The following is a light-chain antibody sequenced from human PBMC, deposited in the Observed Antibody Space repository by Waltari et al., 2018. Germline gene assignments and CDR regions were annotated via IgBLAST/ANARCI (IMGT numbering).Light chain of an antibody. Sequence: EIVMTQSTATLSVSPGERATLSCSSSQSVSSNLAWYQQKPCHAPRLLMYDASTRATGIPARFSGSGSGTEFTLTISSVQSEDFAVYFCQQYNYYYTFGQGTKLEIK. CDR2: DAS. CDR3: QQYNYYYT. V-gene: IGKV3-15*01. J-gene: IGKJ2*01. CDR1: QSVSSN.